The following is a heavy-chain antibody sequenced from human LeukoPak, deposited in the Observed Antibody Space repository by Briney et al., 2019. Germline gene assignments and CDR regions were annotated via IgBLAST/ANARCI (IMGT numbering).Heavy chain of an antibody. CDR3: AREQGYSYGSNFDY. CDR1: GFIFSSYA. Sequence: PGGSLRLSCAASGFIFSSYAMHWVRQAPGEGLEWVAVISYDGSNKYYADSVEGRFTISRDNSKNTLYLRMNSLRAEDTAVYYCAREQGYSYGSNFDYWGQGTLVTVSS. D-gene: IGHD5-18*01. V-gene: IGHV3-30-3*01. J-gene: IGHJ4*02. CDR2: ISYDGSNK.